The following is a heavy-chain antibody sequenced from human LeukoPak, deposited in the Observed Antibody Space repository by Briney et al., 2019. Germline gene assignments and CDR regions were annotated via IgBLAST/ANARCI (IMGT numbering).Heavy chain of an antibody. V-gene: IGHV4-38-2*01. CDR1: GYSISSGYY. CDR2: IYHSGST. Sequence: SETLSLTCVVSGYSISSGYYWGWSRQPPGKGLEWIGRIYHSGSTYYNPSLKRRVTISVDTSKNQFSLKLSSVTDADTPVYYCARTFIIAVAGTHEWFDPWGQGTRVPVSS. CDR3: ARTFIIAVAGTHEWFDP. J-gene: IGHJ5*02. D-gene: IGHD6-19*01.